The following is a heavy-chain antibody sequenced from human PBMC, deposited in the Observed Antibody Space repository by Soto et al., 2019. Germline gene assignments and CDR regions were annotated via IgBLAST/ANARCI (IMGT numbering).Heavy chain of an antibody. J-gene: IGHJ4*02. V-gene: IGHV3-53*01. D-gene: IGHD6-25*01. CDR3: ARDASGPFDY. CDR1: GFTVSRS. CDR2: IYDDGNT. Sequence: PGGSLRLSCAATGFTVSRSMSWVRQAPGRGLECVSFIYDDGNTCYTDSVKGRFTISRDISKNTLYLQMDSLRVEDTAVYFCARDASGPFDYWGQGTPVTVSS.